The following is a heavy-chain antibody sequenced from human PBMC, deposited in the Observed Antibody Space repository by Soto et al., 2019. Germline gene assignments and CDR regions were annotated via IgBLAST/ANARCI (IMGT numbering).Heavy chain of an antibody. D-gene: IGHD2-2*01. CDR3: ASEPTAYCSSTSCRSDD. J-gene: IGHJ4*02. Sequence: GDSLTISCNCSGYTFPIYWISWVRQMPGEGLEWMGRIDPSDSYTNYSPSFQGHVTISADKSISTAYLQWSSLKASDTAMYYCASEPTAYCSSTSCRSDDWGQGTLVTVSS. CDR2: IDPSDSYT. CDR1: GYTFPIYW. V-gene: IGHV5-10-1*01.